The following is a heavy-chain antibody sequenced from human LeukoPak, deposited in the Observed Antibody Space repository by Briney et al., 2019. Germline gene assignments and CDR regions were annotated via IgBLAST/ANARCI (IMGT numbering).Heavy chain of an antibody. J-gene: IGHJ4*02. CDR2: INHSGST. V-gene: IGHV4-34*01. Sequence: SETLSLTCAAYGGSFSGYYWSWIRQAPGKGLEWIGEINHSGSTNYNPSLKSRVTISVDTSKNQFSLKLSSVTAADTAVYYCARGLGTWDFDYWGQGTLVTVSS. CDR3: ARGLGTWDFDY. CDR1: GGSFSGYY. D-gene: IGHD3-16*01.